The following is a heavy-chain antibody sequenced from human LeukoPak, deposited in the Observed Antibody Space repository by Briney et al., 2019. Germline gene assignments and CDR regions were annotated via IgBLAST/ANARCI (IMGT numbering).Heavy chain of an antibody. J-gene: IGHJ4*02. CDR3: ARDWVYKIDY. Sequence: GGSLRLSCETAGFTFSSYVMHWVRSTPGKGLVWVSRISHDGFISYADSVKGRFTISRDNAKNTLILQMNSLRAEDTAVYYCARDWVYKIDYWGRGTLVTVSS. D-gene: IGHD5-24*01. V-gene: IGHV3-74*01. CDR2: ISHDGFI. CDR1: GFTFSSYV.